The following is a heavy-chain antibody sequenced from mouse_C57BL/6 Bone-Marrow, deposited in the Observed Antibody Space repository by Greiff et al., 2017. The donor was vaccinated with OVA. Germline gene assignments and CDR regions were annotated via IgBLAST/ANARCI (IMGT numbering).Heavy chain of an antibody. D-gene: IGHD4-1*01. CDR2: IDPANGNT. Sequence: VQLQQSVAELVRPGASVKLSCTASGSTIKNTYMPWVTQRPEPGLEWIGRIDPANGNTKYAPKFQGKATITADTSSNTAYLQLSSLTSEDTAIYYCARPQLTGTIDYWGQGTTLTVSS. J-gene: IGHJ2*01. V-gene: IGHV14-3*01. CDR3: ARPQLTGTIDY. CDR1: GSTIKNTY.